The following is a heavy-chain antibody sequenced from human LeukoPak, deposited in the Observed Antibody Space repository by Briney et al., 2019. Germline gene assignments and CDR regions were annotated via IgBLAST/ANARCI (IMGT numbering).Heavy chain of an antibody. CDR2: IKYHGSDN. J-gene: IGHJ4*02. CDR1: GFTFSNYA. V-gene: IGHV3-7*01. CDR3: TRGDPDY. D-gene: IGHD2-21*02. Sequence: PGGSLRLSCEASGFTFSNYAMSWVRQAPGKGLEWVANIKYHGSDNYVVDSVKGRFTISRDNAKNSLFLQMNSLRAEDTAVYYCTRGDPDYWGQGTLVTVSS.